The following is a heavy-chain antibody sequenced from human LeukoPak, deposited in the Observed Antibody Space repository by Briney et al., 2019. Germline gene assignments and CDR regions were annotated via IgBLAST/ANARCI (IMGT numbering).Heavy chain of an antibody. V-gene: IGHV4-59*01. Sequence: SETLSLTCTVSGGSMSSNYWSWIRQPPGKGLEWIGYVYSSGSTTYNPSLKSRITISVDTSKNQFSLKLSSVTAADTAVYYCARGGWLRTVYYVDYWGQGILVTVSS. CDR3: ARGGWLRTVYYVDY. CDR2: VYSSGST. D-gene: IGHD5-12*01. CDR1: GGSMSSNY. J-gene: IGHJ4*02.